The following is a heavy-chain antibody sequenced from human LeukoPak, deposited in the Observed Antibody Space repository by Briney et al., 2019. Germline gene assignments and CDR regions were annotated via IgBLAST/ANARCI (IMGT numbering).Heavy chain of an antibody. V-gene: IGHV3-33*01. CDR3: ARVRSSWSHFDY. CDR1: GFTFSSYG. D-gene: IGHD6-13*01. CDR2: IWYDGSNK. J-gene: IGHJ4*02. Sequence: GRSLRLSCAASGFTFSSYGMPWVRQAPGKGLEWVAVIWYDGSNKYYADSVKGRFTISRDNSKNTLYLQMNSLRAEDTAVYYCARVRSSWSHFDYWGQGTLVTVSS.